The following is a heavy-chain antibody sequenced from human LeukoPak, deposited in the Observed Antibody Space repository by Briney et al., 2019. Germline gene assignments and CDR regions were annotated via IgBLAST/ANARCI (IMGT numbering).Heavy chain of an antibody. CDR3: AREGVHCSGRSCLKAY. J-gene: IGHJ4*02. CDR2: ISGSGGST. CDR1: GFTFSSYA. D-gene: IGHD2-15*01. Sequence: GGSLRLSCAASGFTFSSYAMSWVRQAPGKGLEWVSAISGSGGSTYYADSVKGRFTISRDNSKNTLYLQMNSLRAEDTAVYYCAREGVHCSGRSCLKAYWGQGTQVTVSS. V-gene: IGHV3-23*01.